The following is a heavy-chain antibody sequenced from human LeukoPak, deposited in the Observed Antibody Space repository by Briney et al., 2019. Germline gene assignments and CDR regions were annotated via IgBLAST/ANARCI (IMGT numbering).Heavy chain of an antibody. J-gene: IGHJ4*02. D-gene: IGHD6-6*01. CDR2: IIPIFGTA. CDR1: GGTFSSYA. Sequence: SVKVSCKASGGTFSSYAISWVRQAPGQGLEWMGGIIPIFGTANYAQKFQGRVTITADESTSTAYMELSSLRSEDTAVYYCARDMDSSSSHDYWGQGTLVTVSS. V-gene: IGHV1-69*13. CDR3: ARDMDSSSSHDY.